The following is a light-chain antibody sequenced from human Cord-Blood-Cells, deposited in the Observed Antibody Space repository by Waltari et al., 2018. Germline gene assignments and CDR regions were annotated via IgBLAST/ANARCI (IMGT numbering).Light chain of an antibody. Sequence: DIQITQSPSTLSASVGDRVTITCRASQSISSWLAWYQQKPGKAPKLLIYDASSLESGVPPRFSGSGSGTEFTLSISSLQPDDFATYYCQQYNSYPYTFGQGTKLELK. CDR2: DAS. CDR3: QQYNSYPYT. CDR1: QSISSW. V-gene: IGKV1-5*01. J-gene: IGKJ2*01.